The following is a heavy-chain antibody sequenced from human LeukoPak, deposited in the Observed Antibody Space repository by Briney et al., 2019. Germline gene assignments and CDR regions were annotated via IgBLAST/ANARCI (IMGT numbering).Heavy chain of an antibody. D-gene: IGHD5-24*01. CDR1: GYTFTSYY. V-gene: IGHV1-46*01. Sequence: ASVKVSCKASGYTFTSYYMHWVRQAPGQGLEWMGIINPSGGSTNYAQKFQGRVTITADESTSTAYMELSSLRSEDTAVYYCASTLQGGAFDIWGQGTMVTVSS. J-gene: IGHJ3*02. CDR3: ASTLQGGAFDI. CDR2: INPSGGST.